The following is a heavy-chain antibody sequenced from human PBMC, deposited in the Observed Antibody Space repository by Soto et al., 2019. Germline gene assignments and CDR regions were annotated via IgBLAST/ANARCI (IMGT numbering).Heavy chain of an antibody. V-gene: IGHV1-18*01. J-gene: IGHJ4*02. CDR3: ARDQRAFGDFWSGYYRTFFDY. D-gene: IGHD3-3*01. CDR2: ISAYNGKT. Sequence: QVQLVQSGAEVKKPGASVKVSCKASGYTFTSYGISWVRQAPGQGLEWMGWISAYNGKTNYAQKLQGRVTMTTDTSTSTAYMELRSLRSDDTAVYYCARDQRAFGDFWSGYYRTFFDYWGQGTLVTVSS. CDR1: GYTFTSYG.